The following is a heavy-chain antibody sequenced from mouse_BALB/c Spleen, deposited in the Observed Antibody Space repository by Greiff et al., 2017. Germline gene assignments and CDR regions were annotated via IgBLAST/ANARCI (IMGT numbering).Heavy chain of an antibody. CDR2: INPSSGYT. V-gene: IGHV1-4*02. CDR1: GYTFTSYT. Sequence: QVQLKQSAAELARPGASVKMSCKASGYTFTSYTMHWVKQRPGQGLEWIGYINPSSGYTEYNQKFKDKTTLTADKSSSTAYMQLSSLTSEDSAVYYCARREYYEAPWFAYWGQGTLVTVSA. D-gene: IGHD1-1*01. CDR3: ARREYYEAPWFAY. J-gene: IGHJ3*01.